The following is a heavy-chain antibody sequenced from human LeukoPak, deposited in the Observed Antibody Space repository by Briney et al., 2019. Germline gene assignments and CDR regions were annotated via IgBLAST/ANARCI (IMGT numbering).Heavy chain of an antibody. V-gene: IGHV4-61*01. J-gene: IGHJ6*02. CDR1: GGSISSSSYY. D-gene: IGHD5-18*01. Sequence: SETLSLTCTVSGGSISSSSYYWGWIRQPPGKGLEWIGYIYYSGSTNYNPSLKSRVTISVDTSKNQFSLKLSSVTAADTAVYYCARDIGTAMVTGVYYYGMDVWGQGTTVTVSS. CDR3: ARDIGTAMVTGVYYYGMDV. CDR2: IYYSGST.